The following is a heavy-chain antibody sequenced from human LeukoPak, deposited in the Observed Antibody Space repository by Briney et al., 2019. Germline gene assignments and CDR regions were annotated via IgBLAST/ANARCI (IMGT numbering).Heavy chain of an antibody. D-gene: IGHD4-11*01. CDR3: ARDRDYPTQYFDY. J-gene: IGHJ4*02. Sequence: SGTQSLTCTVSGGSISSSSYYWGWIRQPPGKGLEWIGGIYYSGSTYYNPSLKSRVTISVDTSKNEFSLKLSSVTAADTAVYYCARDRDYPTQYFDYWGQGILVTVSS. CDR2: IYYSGST. V-gene: IGHV4-39*07. CDR1: GGSISSSSYY.